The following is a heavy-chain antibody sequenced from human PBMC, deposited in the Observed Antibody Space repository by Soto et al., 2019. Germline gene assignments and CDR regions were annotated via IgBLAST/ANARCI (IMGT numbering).Heavy chain of an antibody. Sequence: EVNLVESGGVVVQPGGSLRLFCAASGFTFNDYSMHWVRQAPGKGLEWVSLTSWDGDKTYYADSVRGRFTISRDNRKNSLYLQMNSLRDEDTSLYYCAKDVSSRLLLRIDSWGQGTLVTVSS. J-gene: IGHJ4*02. D-gene: IGHD2-21*01. CDR3: AKDVSSRLLLRIDS. V-gene: IGHV3-43*01. CDR1: GFTFNDYS. CDR2: TSWDGDKT.